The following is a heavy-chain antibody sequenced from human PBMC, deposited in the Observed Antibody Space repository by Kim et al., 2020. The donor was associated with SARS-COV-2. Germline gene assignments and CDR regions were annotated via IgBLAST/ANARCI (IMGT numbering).Heavy chain of an antibody. J-gene: IGHJ4*02. CDR1: GFTFTTHG. D-gene: IGHD6-13*01. Sequence: GGSLRLSCAASGFTFTTHGMHWVRQAPGKGLEWVAVIWHDGHNKYYADSVKGRFSIYRDDSKNTLGLQMDSLRPEDTAVYYCAREGGTSWKGYWGQGTLVTVSS. CDR3: AREGGTSWKGY. V-gene: IGHV3-33*01. CDR2: IWHDGHNK.